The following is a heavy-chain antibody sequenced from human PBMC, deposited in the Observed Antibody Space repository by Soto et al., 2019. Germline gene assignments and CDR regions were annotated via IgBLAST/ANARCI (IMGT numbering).Heavy chain of an antibody. Sequence: GGSLRLSCAASGFTFTSYAMSWVRQAPGKGLEWVSGISGGGGSTYYADSVKGRFTISRDNSRNTLFLQMNSLRAEDTAVYYCARDYYKYYDSSGYYRSPAYWGQGTLVTVSS. D-gene: IGHD3-22*01. J-gene: IGHJ4*02. CDR3: ARDYYKYYDSSGYYRSPAY. V-gene: IGHV3-23*01. CDR2: ISGGGGST. CDR1: GFTFTSYA.